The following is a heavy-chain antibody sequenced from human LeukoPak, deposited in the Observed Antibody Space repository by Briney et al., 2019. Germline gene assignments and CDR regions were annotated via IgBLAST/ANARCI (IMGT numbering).Heavy chain of an antibody. CDR2: IYYSGST. CDR3: ARLAVTIGNWFDP. D-gene: IGHD4-17*01. J-gene: IGHJ5*02. CDR1: GGSISSSSYY. Sequence: SETLSLTCTVSGGSISSSSYYWGWIRQPPGKGLEWIGSIYYSGSTYYNPSLKSRVTISVDTSKNQFSLKLSSVTAADTAVYYCARLAVTIGNWFDPWGQGTLVTVSS. V-gene: IGHV4-39*01.